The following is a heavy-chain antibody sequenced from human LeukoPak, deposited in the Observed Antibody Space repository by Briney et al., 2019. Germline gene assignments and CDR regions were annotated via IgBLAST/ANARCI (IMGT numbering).Heavy chain of an antibody. CDR3: ARGMRGSSAFDY. CDR2: INSAGNTT. V-gene: IGHV3-74*01. CDR1: GLTFTRYW. J-gene: IGHJ4*02. D-gene: IGHD3-16*01. Sequence: GGSLRLSCAASGLTFTRYWMHWVRQAPGKGLVWVSRINSAGNTTDYAESVKGRFSISRDNSKNTSSLQMNNLRVKDTAVYYCARGMRGSSAFDYWGQGTLVTVSS.